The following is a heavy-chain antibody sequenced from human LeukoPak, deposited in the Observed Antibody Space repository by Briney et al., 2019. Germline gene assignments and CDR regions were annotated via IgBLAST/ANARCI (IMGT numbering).Heavy chain of an antibody. D-gene: IGHD2-15*01. CDR1: GYTFTSYD. V-gene: IGHV1-8*01. CDR2: MNPNSGNT. J-gene: IGHJ4*02. Sequence: ASVKVSCKASGYTFTSYDINWVRQATGQGLEWMGWMNPNSGNTGYAQKFQGRVTMTRNTSISTAYMELSSPRSEDTAVYYCARGARYYRSGDSCYSGVAYWGQGTLVTVSS. CDR3: ARGARYYRSGDSCYSGVAY.